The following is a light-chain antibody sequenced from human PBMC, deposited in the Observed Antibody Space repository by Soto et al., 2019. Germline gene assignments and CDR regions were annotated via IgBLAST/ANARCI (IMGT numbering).Light chain of an antibody. CDR1: QSVNNY. CDR2: DAS. J-gene: IGKJ1*01. CDR3: QQYNNWPPDGT. Sequence: EIVLTQSPATLSLSPGERATLSCRASQSVNNYLAWFQQKPGQAPRLLIYDASTRATGIPARFSGSGSGTEFTLTISSLQSEDFVVYYCQQYNNWPPDGTFGQGTKVDIK. V-gene: IGKV3-15*01.